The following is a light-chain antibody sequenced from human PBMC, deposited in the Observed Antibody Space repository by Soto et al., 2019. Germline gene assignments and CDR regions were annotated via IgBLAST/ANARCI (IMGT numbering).Light chain of an antibody. CDR1: QEISNH. CDR2: DAS. Sequence: DIQMTQSPSSLSASVGERVTITCRASQEISNHLAWFQQKPGKPPKSLIYDASSLQSGVPSKFSGSGSGTDFTITISSLQPEDFATYCCQQYHNYPVTFGGGTKVEIK. V-gene: IGKV1-16*02. J-gene: IGKJ4*01. CDR3: QQYHNYPVT.